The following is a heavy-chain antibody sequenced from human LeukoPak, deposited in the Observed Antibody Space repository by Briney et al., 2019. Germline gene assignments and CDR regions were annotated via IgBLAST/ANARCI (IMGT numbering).Heavy chain of an antibody. CDR3: ARDRYYYDSSGYYYFDY. CDR2: IYTSGST. CDR1: GGSISIYY. J-gene: IGHJ4*02. V-gene: IGHV4-4*07. D-gene: IGHD3-22*01. Sequence: SETLSLTCTVSGGSISIYYWNWIRQPPGKGLEWIGRIYTSGSTNYNPSLKSRVTMSVDTSKNQFSLKLSSVTAADTAVYYCARDRYYYDSSGYYYFDYWGQGTLVTVSS.